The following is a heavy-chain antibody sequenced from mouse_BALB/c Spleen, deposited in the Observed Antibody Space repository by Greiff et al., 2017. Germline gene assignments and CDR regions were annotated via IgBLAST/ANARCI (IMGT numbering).Heavy chain of an antibody. CDR3: ARRGGNYGSWYYFDY. CDR2: ISNGGGST. D-gene: IGHD2-1*01. Sequence: EVKVVESGGGLVQPGGSLKLSCAASGFTFSSYTMSWVRQTPEKRLEWVAYISNGGGSTYYPDTVKGRFTISRDNAKNTLYLQMSSLKSEDTAMYYCARRGGNYGSWYYFDYWGQGTTLTVSS. V-gene: IGHV5-12-2*01. J-gene: IGHJ2*01. CDR1: GFTFSSYT.